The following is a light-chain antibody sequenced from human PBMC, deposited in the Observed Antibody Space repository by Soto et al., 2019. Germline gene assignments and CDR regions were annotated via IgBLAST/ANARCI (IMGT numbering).Light chain of an antibody. CDR3: QQLNRYPFT. CDR1: QGISNY. J-gene: IGKJ3*01. CDR2: AAS. V-gene: IGKV1-9*01. Sequence: DIQLTQSPSFLSASVGDRVTITCRASQGISNYLAWYQQKPGRAPKLLIYAASTLQTGVTSRFSGRGSGTEFTLTISSLQPEDFSTYYCQQLNRYPFTFGPGTKVDIK.